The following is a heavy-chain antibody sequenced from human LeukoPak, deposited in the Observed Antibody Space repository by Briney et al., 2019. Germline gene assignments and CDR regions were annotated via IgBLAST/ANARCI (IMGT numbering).Heavy chain of an antibody. CDR2: IIPILGIA. V-gene: IGHV1-69*02. CDR1: GGTFSSYT. Sequence: GSSVKVSCKASGGTFSSYTISWVRQAPGQGLEWMGRIIPILGIANYAQKFQGRVTITADKSTSTAYMELSSLRPEDTAVYYCARARDIVVVPAANDAFDIWGQGTMVTVSS. CDR3: ARARDIVVVPAANDAFDI. J-gene: IGHJ3*02. D-gene: IGHD2-2*01.